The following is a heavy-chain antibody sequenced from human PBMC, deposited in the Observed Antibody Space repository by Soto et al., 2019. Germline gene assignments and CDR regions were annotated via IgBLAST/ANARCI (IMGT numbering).Heavy chain of an antibody. CDR3: ARHRGPTGPDY. V-gene: IGHV4-59*05. D-gene: IGHD3-10*01. Sequence: GSLRLSCAASGFTFISYAMHWVRQAPGKGLVWVSRINSGNTYHNPSLKSRVTISVDTSKNQLSPNLRSVTAADTAVYYCARHRGPTGPDYWGQGTLVTVSS. CDR2: INSGNT. J-gene: IGHJ4*02. CDR1: GFTFISYA.